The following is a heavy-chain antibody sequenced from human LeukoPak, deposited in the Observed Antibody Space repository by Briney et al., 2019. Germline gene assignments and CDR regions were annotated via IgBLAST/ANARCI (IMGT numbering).Heavy chain of an antibody. CDR1: GGSFSGYY. CDR3: ARSGALDY. V-gene: IGHV4-34*01. Sequence: SETLSLACAVYGGSFSGYYWSWIRQPPGKGLEWIGEINHSGSTNYNPSLKSRVTISVDTSKNQFSLKLSSVTAADTAVYYCARSGALDYWGQGTLVTVSS. J-gene: IGHJ4*02. CDR2: INHSGST. D-gene: IGHD1-1*01.